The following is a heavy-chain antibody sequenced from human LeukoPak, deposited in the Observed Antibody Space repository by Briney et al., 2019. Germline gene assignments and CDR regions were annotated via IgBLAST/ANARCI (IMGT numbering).Heavy chain of an antibody. J-gene: IGHJ4*02. CDR2: ISSSSSYI. CDR1: GFTFSSYS. Sequence: GGSLRLSCAASGFTFSSYSMNWVRQAPGKGLEWVSSISSSSSYIYYADSVKGRFTISRDNAKNSLYLQMNSLRAEDTAVYYRARDGYNWKHATTHWGQGTLVTVSS. D-gene: IGHD1-20*01. V-gene: IGHV3-21*01. CDR3: ARDGYNWKHATTH.